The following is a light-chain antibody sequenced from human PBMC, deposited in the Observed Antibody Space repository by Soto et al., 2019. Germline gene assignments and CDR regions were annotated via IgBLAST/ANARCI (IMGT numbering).Light chain of an antibody. CDR3: SSYTSSSTYG. J-gene: IGLJ1*01. CDR1: SSDVGGYNY. Sequence: QSALTQPASVSGSPGQSITISCTGTSSDVGGYNYVSWYQQHPGKAPKLMIYDVTNRPSGVSNRSSGSKSRNTASLTISGLQAEDEADYYCSSYTSSSTYGFGTGTKVTVL. V-gene: IGLV2-14*01. CDR2: DVT.